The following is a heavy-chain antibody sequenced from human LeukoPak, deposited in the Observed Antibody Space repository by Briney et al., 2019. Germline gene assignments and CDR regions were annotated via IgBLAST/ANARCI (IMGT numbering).Heavy chain of an antibody. D-gene: IGHD3-9*01. CDR3: ARDPGDTDWYNFDF. CDR2: IHSSGST. CDR1: AGSLSGHF. J-gene: IGHJ4*02. Sequence: PSETLSLTCTVSAGSLSGHFWSWFRRPPGKVLENIGYIHSSGSTNYNPSYKSRVTVSLEMSKNQFSLSLSSVTAADTAVYYCARDPGDTDWYNFDFWGQGILVTVSS. V-gene: IGHV4-59*11.